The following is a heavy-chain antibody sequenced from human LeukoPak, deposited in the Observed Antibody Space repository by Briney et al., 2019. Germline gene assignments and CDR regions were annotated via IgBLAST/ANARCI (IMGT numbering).Heavy chain of an antibody. CDR1: GFTFDDYA. V-gene: IGHV3-9*01. J-gene: IGHJ4*02. CDR2: ISWNSGSI. D-gene: IGHD1-26*01. CDR3: AKDIEVGALLPYYFDY. Sequence: GGSLRLSCAASGFTFDDYAMHWVRQAPGKGLEWVSGISWNSGSIGYADSVKGRLTISRDNAKNSLYLQMNSLRAEDTALYYCAKDIEVGALLPYYFDYWGQGTLVTVSS.